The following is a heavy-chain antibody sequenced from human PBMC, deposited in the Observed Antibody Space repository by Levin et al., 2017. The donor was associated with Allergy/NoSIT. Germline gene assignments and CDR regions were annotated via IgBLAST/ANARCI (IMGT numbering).Heavy chain of an antibody. Sequence: GGSLRLSCVASGFSFDTYAMTWVRQAPGKGLEWVSSISNTGLTSFTTDSLKGRFTVSRDNSENTVYLKIDSLRADDTAVYFCAKASVAVAASGKFDSWGQGTVVTVSS. V-gene: IGHV3-23*01. CDR1: GFSFDTYA. J-gene: IGHJ4*02. CDR3: AKASVAVAASGKFDS. D-gene: IGHD2-15*01. CDR2: ISNTGLTS.